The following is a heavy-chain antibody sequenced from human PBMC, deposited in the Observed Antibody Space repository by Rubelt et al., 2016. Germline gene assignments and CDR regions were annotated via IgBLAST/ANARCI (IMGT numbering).Heavy chain of an antibody. CDR2: INPSRGSK. CDR3: ARAASTVTTLLDLGY. J-gene: IGHJ4*02. V-gene: IGHV1-46*01. D-gene: IGHD4-17*01. CDR1: GYPFSNYY. Sequence: QVQLVQSGAEVKKPGASVKVSCMASGYPFSNYYMHWVRQAPGQGLEWMGIINPSRGSKSYEKKFQGRGTMTRDTSTSTVYMELSSLRSEDTAVYYCARAASTVTTLLDLGYWGQGTLVTVSS.